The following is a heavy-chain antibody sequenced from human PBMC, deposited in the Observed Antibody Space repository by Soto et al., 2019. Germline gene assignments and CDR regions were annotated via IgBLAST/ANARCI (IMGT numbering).Heavy chain of an antibody. Sequence: PXGALRLSCAASGFTLSSYAMSWVRQAPGKGLEWVSAISGSGGSTYYADSVKGRFTISRDNSKNTLYLQMHSLRAEDTAVYFCAKGLYDNSGYYFTNWGQGTLVTVSS. CDR2: ISGSGGST. D-gene: IGHD3-22*01. CDR1: GFTLSSYA. J-gene: IGHJ4*02. V-gene: IGHV3-23*01. CDR3: AKGLYDNSGYYFTN.